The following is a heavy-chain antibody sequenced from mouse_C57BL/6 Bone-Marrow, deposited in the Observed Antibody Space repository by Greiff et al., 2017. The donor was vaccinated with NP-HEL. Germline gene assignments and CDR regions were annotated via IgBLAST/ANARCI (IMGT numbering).Heavy chain of an antibody. V-gene: IGHV1-4*01. D-gene: IGHD4-1*01. CDR2: INPSSGYT. CDR3: ARDWDVRYFDV. Sequence: QVQLQQSGAELARPGASVKMSCKASGYTFTSYTMHWVKQRPGQGLEWIGYINPSSGYTKYNQKFKDKATLTADKSSSTAYMQLSSLTSEDSAVYYCARDWDVRYFDVWGTGTTVTVSS. CDR1: GYTFTSYT. J-gene: IGHJ1*03.